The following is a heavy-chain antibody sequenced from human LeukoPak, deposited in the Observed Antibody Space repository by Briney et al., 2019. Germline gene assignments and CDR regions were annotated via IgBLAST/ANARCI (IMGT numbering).Heavy chain of an antibody. CDR1: GGSISSSSYY. CDR3: ARLVRGGLIDY. D-gene: IGHD3-10*01. J-gene: IGHJ4*02. Sequence: SETLSLTCTVSGGSISSSSYYWGWIRQPPGKGLEWIGSIYYSGSTYYNPSLKSRVTISVDTSKNQFSLKLSSVTAADTAVYYCARLVRGGLIDYWGQGTLVTVSS. V-gene: IGHV4-39*01. CDR2: IYYSGST.